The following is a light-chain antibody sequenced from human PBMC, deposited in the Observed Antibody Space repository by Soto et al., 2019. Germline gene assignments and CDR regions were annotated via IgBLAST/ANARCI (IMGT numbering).Light chain of an antibody. CDR3: QLYNTYSGT. CDR1: QMIYTW. J-gene: IGKJ1*01. V-gene: IGKV1-5*03. Sequence: DIQMTQSPSTLSASVGDSVTITCRASQMIYTWLAWYQQKPGKAPKLLIYEASSLDVGVPSRFSGSGSGTEYTLTISSLQPDDFATYYCQLYNTYSGTFGQGTKADI. CDR2: EAS.